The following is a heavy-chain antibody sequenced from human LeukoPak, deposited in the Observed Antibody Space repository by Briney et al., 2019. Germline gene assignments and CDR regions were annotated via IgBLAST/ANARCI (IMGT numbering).Heavy chain of an antibody. CDR2: IYYSGST. CDR1: GGSLSSSSYY. V-gene: IGHV4-39*01. CDR3: ARHAREPYGSGSYYNYFDY. J-gene: IGHJ4*02. Sequence: SETLSLTCTVSGGSLSSSSYYWGWIRQPPGKGLEWIGSIYYSGSTYYNPSLKSRVTISVDTSKNQFSLKLSSVTAADTAVYYCARHAREPYGSGSYYNYFDYWGQGTLVTVSS. D-gene: IGHD3-10*01.